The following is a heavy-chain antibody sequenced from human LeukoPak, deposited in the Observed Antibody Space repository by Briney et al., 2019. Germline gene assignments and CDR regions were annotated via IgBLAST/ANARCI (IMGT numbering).Heavy chain of an antibody. Sequence: ASVKVSCKTSGFSFTSYDMNWVRQAAGQGLEWMGWMNPNSGDTGYPQKFQGRVIMTRNTSINTAYMELSSLRSEDTAVYYCARWKTGDSSEKLDFWGQGTLVTVS. CDR3: ARWKTGDSSEKLDF. CDR1: GFSFTSYD. V-gene: IGHV1-8*01. CDR2: MNPNSGDT. J-gene: IGHJ4*02. D-gene: IGHD3-22*01.